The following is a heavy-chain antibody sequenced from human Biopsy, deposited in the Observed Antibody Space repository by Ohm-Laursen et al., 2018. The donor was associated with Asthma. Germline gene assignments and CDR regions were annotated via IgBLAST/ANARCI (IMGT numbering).Heavy chain of an antibody. V-gene: IGHV3-30*18. CDR2: ISYDGNHK. CDR1: GFMFRGFG. J-gene: IGHJ4*02. CDR3: AKRRGYSGHDNDY. Sequence: SLRLSCTAAGFMFRGFGMHWVRQAPGKGLEWVAVISYDGNHKFYEDSVKGRFTISRDNSKNTLYLQMNSLRTEDTAVYYCAKRRGYSGHDNDYWGQGTLVIVSS. D-gene: IGHD5-12*01.